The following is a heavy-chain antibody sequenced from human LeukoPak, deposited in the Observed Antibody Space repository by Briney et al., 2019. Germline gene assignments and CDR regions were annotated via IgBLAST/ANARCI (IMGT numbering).Heavy chain of an antibody. D-gene: IGHD3-10*01. J-gene: IGHJ4*02. CDR2: INHSGST. CDR1: GLTFGDYA. CDR3: ARLRYYARWGFDY. Sequence: PGGSLRLSCTASGLTFGDYAMSWFRQPPGKGLEWIGEINHSGSTNYNPSLKSRVTISVDTSKNQFSLKLSSVTAADTAVYYCARLRYYARWGFDYWGQGTLVTVSS. V-gene: IGHV4-34*01.